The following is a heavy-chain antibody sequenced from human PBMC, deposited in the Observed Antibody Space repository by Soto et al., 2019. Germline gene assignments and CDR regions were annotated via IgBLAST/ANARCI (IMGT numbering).Heavy chain of an antibody. CDR2: IYYTGDT. J-gene: IGHJ3*02. CDR3: ARRTMVRGVIIRDAFDI. Sequence: SETLSLTCTVSSGPDRSHNWGWIRQPPGRGLEWIGCIYYTGDTAYNPSLRGRVTTSADTSKNHFSLNLSSVTAADTAVYYCARRTMVRGVIIRDAFDIWGQGTMVTVSS. CDR1: SGPDRSHN. D-gene: IGHD3-10*01. V-gene: IGHV4-59*08.